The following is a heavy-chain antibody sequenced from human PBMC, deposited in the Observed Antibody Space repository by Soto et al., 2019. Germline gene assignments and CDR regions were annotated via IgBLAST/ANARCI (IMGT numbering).Heavy chain of an antibody. V-gene: IGHV3-30-3*01. CDR2: ISKDGTKK. CDR1: GFTFSYYT. D-gene: IGHD5-18*01. CDR3: AREGTKDSFCYYGLDV. J-gene: IGHJ6*04. Sequence: SLRLSCEASGFTFSYYTLYWVRQAPGKGLEWLAGISKDGTKKDYADSVKGRFTISRDNFRNTFYLQMDSLGSEDTALYYCAREGTKDSFCYYGLDVWGAGTTVTVSS.